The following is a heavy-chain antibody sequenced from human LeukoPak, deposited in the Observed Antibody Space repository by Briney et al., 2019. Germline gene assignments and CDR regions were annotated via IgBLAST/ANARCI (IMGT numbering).Heavy chain of an antibody. Sequence: GGSLRLSCAASGFTFSSYWMSWVRQAPGKGLEWVANIKQDGSEKYYVDSVKGRFTVSRDNAKNSLYLQMNSLRAEDTAVYYCARDWTNWFLGYYFDYWGQGTLVTVSS. CDR2: IKQDGSEK. CDR1: GFTFSSYW. V-gene: IGHV3-7*01. CDR3: ARDWTNWFLGYYFDY. D-gene: IGHD7-27*01. J-gene: IGHJ4*02.